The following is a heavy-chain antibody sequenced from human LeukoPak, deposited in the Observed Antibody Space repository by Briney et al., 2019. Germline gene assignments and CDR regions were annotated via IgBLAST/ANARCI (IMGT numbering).Heavy chain of an antibody. CDR1: GGSISPYY. CDR3: ARGGAYYYGSGSYYHFDY. Sequence: SETLSLTCAVSGGSISPYYWMWIRQPPGKGLEWIGYISYSGSTSFNPSLKSRVTISVDTSKNQFSLKLSSVTAADTAVYYCARGGAYYYGSGSYYHFDYWGQGTLVTVSS. CDR2: ISYSGST. V-gene: IGHV4-59*08. J-gene: IGHJ4*02. D-gene: IGHD3-10*01.